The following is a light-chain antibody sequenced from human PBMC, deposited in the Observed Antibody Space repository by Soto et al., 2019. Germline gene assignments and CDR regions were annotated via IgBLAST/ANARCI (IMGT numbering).Light chain of an antibody. V-gene: IGLV1-40*01. CDR2: GNN. CDR3: QSYDTNLRGAPV. Sequence: QSVLTQSPSVSGAPGQRVSISCTGTSSNIGAGFDVHWYQQLPATAPKLLIYGNNNRPSGVPDRFSGSKSGTSASLAITGLHAEDEVDYYCQSYDTNLRGAPVFGTGTKVTVL. J-gene: IGLJ1*01. CDR1: SSNIGAGFD.